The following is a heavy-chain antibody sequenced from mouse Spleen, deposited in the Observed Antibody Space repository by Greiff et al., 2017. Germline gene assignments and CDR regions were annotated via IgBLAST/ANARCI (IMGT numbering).Heavy chain of an antibody. D-gene: IGHD1-2*01. CDR3: ARTGWDYFDY. CDR2: INPSTGYT. CDR1: GYTFTSYW. Sequence: VQLVESGAELMKPGASVKMSCKASGYTFTSYWMHWVKQRPGQGLEWIGYINPSTGYTEYNQKFKDKATLTADKSSSTAYMQLSSLTSEDSAVYYCARTGWDYFDYWGQGTTLTVSS. J-gene: IGHJ2*01. V-gene: IGHV1S26*01.